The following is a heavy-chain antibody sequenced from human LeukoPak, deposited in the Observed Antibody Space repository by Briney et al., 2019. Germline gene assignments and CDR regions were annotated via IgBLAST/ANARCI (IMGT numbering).Heavy chain of an antibody. CDR3: ARVSSPRVLGAKPQFDFDY. D-gene: IGHD4/OR15-4a*01. Sequence: ASVKVSCKASGYTFTGYYMHWVRQAPGQGLEWMGWINPNSGGTNYAQKFQGRVTMTRDTSISTAYMELSRLRSDDTAVYYCARVSSPRVLGAKPQFDFDYWGQGTLVTVSS. J-gene: IGHJ4*02. CDR2: INPNSGGT. V-gene: IGHV1-2*02. CDR1: GYTFTGYY.